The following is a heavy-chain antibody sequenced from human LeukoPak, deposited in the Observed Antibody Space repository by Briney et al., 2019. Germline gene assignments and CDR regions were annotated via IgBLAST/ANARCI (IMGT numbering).Heavy chain of an antibody. V-gene: IGHV1-2*06. J-gene: IGHJ4*02. CDR2: INPNSGGT. CDR3: ARGDYCTNGVCFSDY. CDR1: GYTFTSYD. D-gene: IGHD2-8*01. Sequence: ASVKVSCKASGYTFTSYDINWVRQATGQGLEWMGRINPNSGGTNYAQKFQGRVTMTRDTSISTAYMELSRLRSDDTAVYYCARGDYCTNGVCFSDYWGQGTLVTVSS.